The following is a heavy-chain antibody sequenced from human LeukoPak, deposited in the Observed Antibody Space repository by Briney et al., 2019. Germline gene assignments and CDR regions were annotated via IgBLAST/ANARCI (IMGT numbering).Heavy chain of an antibody. D-gene: IGHD3-22*01. CDR2: LKQDESEK. V-gene: IGHV3-7*01. CDR3: ARDRALYDRSGYYYTEDDY. CDR1: GFTFSNYW. Sequence: AGGSLRLSGAASGFTFSNYWMSWVRQAPGKGLEWVANLKQDESEKYYVDSVKGRFTISRDNTKNSLYLQMNSLRAEDTAVYYCARDRALYDRSGYYYTEDDYWGQGTLVTVSS. J-gene: IGHJ4*02.